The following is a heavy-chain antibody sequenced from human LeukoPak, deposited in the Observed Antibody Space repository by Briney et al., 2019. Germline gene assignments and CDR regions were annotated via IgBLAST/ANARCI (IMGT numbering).Heavy chain of an antibody. CDR1: GGSFSGYY. J-gene: IGHJ6*02. CDR3: ARRLSDGMDV. V-gene: IGHV4-34*01. D-gene: IGHD2/OR15-2a*01. CDR2: INHSGST. Sequence: PSETLSLTCAVYGGSFSGYYWSWIRQPPGKGLEWIGEINHSGSTNYNPSLKSRVTISVDRSKNQFSLKLSSVTAADTAVYYCARRLSDGMDVWGQGTTVAVSS.